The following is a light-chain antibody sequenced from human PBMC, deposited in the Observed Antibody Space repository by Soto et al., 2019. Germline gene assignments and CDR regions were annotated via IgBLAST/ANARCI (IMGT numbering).Light chain of an antibody. CDR3: QQRSNWPPSIT. J-gene: IGKJ5*01. V-gene: IGKV3D-20*02. CDR2: GAS. Sequence: EIILTQSPDTLSLSPGERATLSCRASQSVSSSYLAWYQQKPGQAPRLLLYGASTRATGIPVRFSGSGFGTEFTLTISSLEPEDFAVYYCQQRSNWPPSITFGQGTRLEI. CDR1: QSVSSSY.